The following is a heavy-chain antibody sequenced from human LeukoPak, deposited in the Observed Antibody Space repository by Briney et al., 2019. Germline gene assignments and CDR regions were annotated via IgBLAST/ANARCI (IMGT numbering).Heavy chain of an antibody. V-gene: IGHV5-51*01. Sequence: GESLKISCKGSGYSFTSYWIAWVRQMPGKGLECMGIIYPADSDTRYSPSFQGQVTISADKSISTAYLQWSSLKASDTAMYYCARHMRGIYESATYHADYWGQGTLVTVSS. CDR2: IYPADSDT. J-gene: IGHJ4*02. CDR1: GYSFTSYW. D-gene: IGHD2/OR15-2a*01. CDR3: ARHMRGIYESATYHADY.